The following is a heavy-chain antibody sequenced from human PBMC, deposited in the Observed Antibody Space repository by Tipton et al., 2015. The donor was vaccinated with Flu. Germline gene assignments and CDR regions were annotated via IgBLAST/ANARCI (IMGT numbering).Heavy chain of an antibody. CDR1: GGTFSSYA. D-gene: IGHD6-6*01. V-gene: IGHV1-69*01. CDR2: IIPIFGTA. CDR3: ARERSRSASLHVAFDI. J-gene: IGHJ3*02. Sequence: QSGAEVKKPGSSVKVSCKASGGTFSSYAISWVRQAPGQGLEWMGGIIPIFGTANYAQKFQGRVTITADESTSTAYMELSSLRSEDTAVYYCARERSRSASLHVAFDIWGQGTMVTVSS.